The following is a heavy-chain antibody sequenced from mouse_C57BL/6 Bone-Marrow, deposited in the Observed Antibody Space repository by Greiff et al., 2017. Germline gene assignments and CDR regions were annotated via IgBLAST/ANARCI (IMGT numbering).Heavy chain of an antibody. CDR3: ARDRPTYGSPWYFDV. CDR1: GFTFSSYA. Sequence: EVKLVESGGGLVKPGGSLKLSCAASGFTFSSYAMSWVRQTPEKRLEWVATISDGGSYTYYPDNVKGRFTISRDNATNNLYLQLSHLKSEDTAMYYCARDRPTYGSPWYFDVWGTGTTVTVSS. V-gene: IGHV5-4*01. CDR2: ISDGGSYT. D-gene: IGHD1-1*01. J-gene: IGHJ1*03.